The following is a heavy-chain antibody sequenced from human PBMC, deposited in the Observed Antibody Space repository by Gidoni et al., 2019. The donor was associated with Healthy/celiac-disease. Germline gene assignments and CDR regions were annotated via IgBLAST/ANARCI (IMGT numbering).Heavy chain of an antibody. CDR2: ISAYNGNT. J-gene: IGHJ4*02. CDR1: GYTFTSYG. V-gene: IGHV1-18*01. D-gene: IGHD5-18*01. Sequence: QVQLVQSGAEVKKPGASVKVSCKASGYTFTSYGISWVRQAPGQGLEWMGWISAYNGNTNYAQKLQGRVTMTTDTSASTAYMELRSLRSDDTAVYYCARDRVLHTAMAPVGYWGQGTLVTVSS. CDR3: ARDRVLHTAMAPVGY.